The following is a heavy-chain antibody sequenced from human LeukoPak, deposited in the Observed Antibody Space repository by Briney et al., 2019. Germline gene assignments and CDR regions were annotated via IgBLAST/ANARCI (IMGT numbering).Heavy chain of an antibody. CDR1: GSTFSTYS. J-gene: IGHJ6*04. V-gene: IGHV3-48*01. D-gene: IGHD3-10*02. Sequence: GGSLRLSCVDSGSTFSTYSINWVRQPPGKGLEWVSYISSDSTTIYYAGSVKGRFTISRDNAKSSLYLQMNSLRAEDTAVYYCAELGITMIGGVWGKGTTVTISS. CDR3: AELGITMIGGV. CDR2: ISSDSTTI.